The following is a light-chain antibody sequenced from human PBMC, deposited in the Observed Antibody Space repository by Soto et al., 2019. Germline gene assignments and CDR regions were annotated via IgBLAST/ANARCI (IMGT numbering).Light chain of an antibody. Sequence: VLTQPASVSGSPGQSITISCTGTSSDVGGYNYVSWYQQHPGKAPKLMIYDVSNRPSGVSNRFSGSKSGNTASLTISGLQAEDEAHYYCSSYTSGSDVVFGGGTKLTVL. CDR1: SSDVGGYNY. J-gene: IGLJ2*01. V-gene: IGLV2-14*01. CDR2: DVS. CDR3: SSYTSGSDVV.